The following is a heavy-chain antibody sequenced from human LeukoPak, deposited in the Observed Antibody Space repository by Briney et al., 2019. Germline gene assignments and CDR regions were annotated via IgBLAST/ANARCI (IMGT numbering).Heavy chain of an antibody. CDR2: IIPIFGTA. CDR3: ATPLSVVVPAANDAFDI. D-gene: IGHD2-2*01. V-gene: IGHV1-69*05. CDR1: GGTFSSYA. Sequence: SVKVSCKASGGTFSSYAISWVRQAPGQGLEWMGGIIPIFGTANYAQKFQSRVTITTDESTSTAYMELSSLRSEDTAVYYCATPLSVVVPAANDAFDIWGQGTMVTVSS. J-gene: IGHJ3*02.